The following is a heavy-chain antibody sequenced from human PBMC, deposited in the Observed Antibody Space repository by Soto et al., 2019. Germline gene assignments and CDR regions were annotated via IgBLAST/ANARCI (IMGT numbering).Heavy chain of an antibody. Sequence: GVSLRLSCAASGFTFSGYYMHWVRQAPGKGLEWVAVISYDGSTEYYADSVKGRFTISRDNSANRLFLQMNSLRPEDTAVYYCTKEDAYKDYPYYHYFGMDVYDKGTTVSVSS. V-gene: IGHV3-30*18. J-gene: IGHJ6*04. CDR3: TKEDAYKDYPYYHYFGMDV. CDR1: GFTFSGYY. CDR2: ISYDGSTE. D-gene: IGHD4-17*01.